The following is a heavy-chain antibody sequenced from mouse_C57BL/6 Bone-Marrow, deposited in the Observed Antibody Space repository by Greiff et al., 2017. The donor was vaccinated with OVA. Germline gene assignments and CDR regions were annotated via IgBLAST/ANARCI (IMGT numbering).Heavy chain of an antibody. CDR2: IYPGNSDT. V-gene: IGHV1-5*01. J-gene: IGHJ1*01. CDR1: GYSFTSYW. D-gene: IGHD1-1*01. CDR3: TISGFTTVVAHWYFDV. Sequence: VQLQQSGTVLARPGASVKMSCKASGYSFTSYWMHWVKQRPGQGLEWIGAIYPGNSDTSYNQKFKGKAKLTAVTSASTAYMEPSSLTNGDSAVYYFTISGFTTVVAHWYFDVWGAGTTVTVSS.